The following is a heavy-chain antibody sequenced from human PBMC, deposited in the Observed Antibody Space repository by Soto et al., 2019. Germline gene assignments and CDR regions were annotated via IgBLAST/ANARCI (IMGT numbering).Heavy chain of an antibody. J-gene: IGHJ5*02. Sequence: QVQLQESGPGLVKPSGTLSLTCAVSGGSISSSNWWSWVRQPPGKGLEWIGEIYHSGSTNYNPSPKRQVTPSVHKSKNPCSLKMSPVTAADTAVYYCARVRCSGGSCLPLDPWGQGTLVTVS. V-gene: IGHV4-4*02. CDR1: GGSISSSNW. CDR2: IYHSGST. D-gene: IGHD2-15*01. CDR3: ARVRCSGGSCLPLDP.